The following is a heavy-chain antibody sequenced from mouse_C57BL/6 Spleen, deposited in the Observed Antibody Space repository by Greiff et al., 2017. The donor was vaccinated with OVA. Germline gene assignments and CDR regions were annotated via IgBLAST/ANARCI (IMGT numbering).Heavy chain of an antibody. D-gene: IGHD1-1*01. CDR1: GFSFNTYA. Sequence: EVKLVESGGGLVQPKGSLKLSCAASGFSFNTYAMNWVRQAPGKGLEWVVRIRSKRNNYATYYADSVKDRFTISRDDSESMLYLQMNNLKSEDTAMYYCGGQGYGSSYGYFDYWGQGTTLTVSS. J-gene: IGHJ2*01. CDR3: GGQGYGSSYGYFDY. V-gene: IGHV10-1*01. CDR2: IRSKRNNYAT.